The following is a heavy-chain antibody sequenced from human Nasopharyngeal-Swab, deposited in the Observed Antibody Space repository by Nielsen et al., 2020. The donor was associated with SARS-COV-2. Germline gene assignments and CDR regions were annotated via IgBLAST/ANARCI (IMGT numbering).Heavy chain of an antibody. CDR1: GFSLSTSGMC. CDR2: IDWDDDK. V-gene: IGHV2-70*01. J-gene: IGHJ6*03. Sequence: SGPTLVKPTQTLTLTCTFSGFSLSTSGMCVSWIRQPPGKALEWLALIDWDDDKYYSTSLKTRLTISKDTSKNQVVLTMTNMDPVDTATYYCARTTESYSGSYIEDYYYMDVWGKGTTVTVSS. CDR3: ARTTESYSGSYIEDYYYMDV. D-gene: IGHD1-26*01.